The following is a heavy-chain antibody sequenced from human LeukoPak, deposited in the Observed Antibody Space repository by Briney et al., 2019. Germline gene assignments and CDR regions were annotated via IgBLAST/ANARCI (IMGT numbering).Heavy chain of an antibody. V-gene: IGHV3-9*03. Sequence: GGSLRLSCAASGFTFSSYEMNWVRQAPGKGLEWVSGISWNSGSIGYADSVKGRFTISRDNAKNSLYLQMNSLRAEDMALDYCAKGGEWELLLYFDYWGQGTLVTVSS. CDR3: AKGGEWELLLYFDY. J-gene: IGHJ4*02. D-gene: IGHD1-26*01. CDR1: GFTFSSYE. CDR2: ISWNSGSI.